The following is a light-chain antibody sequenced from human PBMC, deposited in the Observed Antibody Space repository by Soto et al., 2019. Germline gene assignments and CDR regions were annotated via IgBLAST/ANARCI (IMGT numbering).Light chain of an antibody. V-gene: IGKV1-5*03. J-gene: IGKJ1*01. Sequence: DIQMTQSPSTLSASVGDRVTITCRASQSVGSWLAWYQQKPGKAPKLLIYKASSLESGVPSRFRGSESGTDFSLPISSLQPDDFASYHCQQYGSSSPWTFGQGTKVEIK. CDR1: QSVGSW. CDR2: KAS. CDR3: QQYGSSSPWT.